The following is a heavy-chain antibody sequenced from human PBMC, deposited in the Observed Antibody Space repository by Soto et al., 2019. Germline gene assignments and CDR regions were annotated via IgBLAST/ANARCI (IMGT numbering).Heavy chain of an antibody. Sequence: QVQLQESGPGLVKPSQTLSLTCTVSGASISSGLYYWNWIRHIPGKGLEWIGCILYSGIIYYNPSLQSRIIISVDTSDNQFSLKLTSVTAADTAVYYCARGPDHAKAGYWGQGILVTVSS. CDR1: GASISSGLYY. D-gene: IGHD6-19*01. CDR2: ILYSGII. CDR3: ARGPDHAKAGY. V-gene: IGHV4-31*03. J-gene: IGHJ4*02.